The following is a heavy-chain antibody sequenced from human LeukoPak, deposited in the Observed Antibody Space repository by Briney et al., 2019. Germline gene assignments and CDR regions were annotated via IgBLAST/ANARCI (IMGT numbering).Heavy chain of an antibody. D-gene: IGHD6-13*01. CDR1: GFTFSSYG. J-gene: IGHJ4*02. Sequence: GGSLRLSCAASGFTFSSYGMHWVRQAPGKGLEWVAVIWYDGSNKYYADSVKGRFTIPRDNSKNTLYLQINSLRAEDTAVYYCVKDQYPIAAAGPLDYWGQGTLVTVSS. CDR3: VKDQYPIAAAGPLDY. V-gene: IGHV3-33*06. CDR2: IWYDGSNK.